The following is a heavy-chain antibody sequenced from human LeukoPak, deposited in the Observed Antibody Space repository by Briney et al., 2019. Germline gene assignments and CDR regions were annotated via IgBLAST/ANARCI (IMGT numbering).Heavy chain of an antibody. CDR1: GFTFSSYA. J-gene: IGHJ4*02. V-gene: IGHV3-23*01. D-gene: IGHD5-18*01. CDR3: GTDTAMAFFFDY. Sequence: GGSLRLSCAASGFTFSSYAMSWVRQAPGKGLEGVSAISGSGGSTYYADSVKGRFTISRDNSKNTLYLQMNSLRAEDTAVYYCGTDTAMAFFFDYWGQGTLVTVSS. CDR2: ISGSGGST.